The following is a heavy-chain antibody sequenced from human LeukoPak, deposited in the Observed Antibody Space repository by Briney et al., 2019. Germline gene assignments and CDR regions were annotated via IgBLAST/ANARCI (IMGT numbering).Heavy chain of an antibody. CDR1: GFTFDDYA. J-gene: IGHJ4*02. CDR2: ISWDGGST. Sequence: GGSLRLSCAASGFTFDDYAMHWVRQAPGKGLEWVSLISWDGGSTYYADSVKGRFTISRDNSKNSLYLQMNSLRAEDTALYYCAKAMGRLRPGGYFDYWGQGTLVTVSS. D-gene: IGHD2-15*01. V-gene: IGHV3-43D*03. CDR3: AKAMGRLRPGGYFDY.